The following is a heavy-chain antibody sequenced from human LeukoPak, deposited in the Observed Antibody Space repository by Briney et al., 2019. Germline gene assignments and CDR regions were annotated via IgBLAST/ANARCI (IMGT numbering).Heavy chain of an antibody. Sequence: GGSLRLSCAASGFTFSDYAMHWVRQAPGKGLEWVAVISKDGSDKYYPGSVRGRFTISRDNSKNTIYLQMDSLRAEDTAIYYCARDYWWNYDYWGQGALVTVSS. J-gene: IGHJ4*02. V-gene: IGHV3-30-3*01. CDR1: GFTFSDYA. CDR3: ARDYWWNYDY. D-gene: IGHD1-7*01. CDR2: ISKDGSDK.